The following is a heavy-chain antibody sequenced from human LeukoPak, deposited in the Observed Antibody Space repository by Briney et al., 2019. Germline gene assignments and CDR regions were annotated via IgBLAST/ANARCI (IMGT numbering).Heavy chain of an antibody. Sequence: SWVRQAPGKGLEWIGYIYYSGSTYYNPSLKSRVTISVDTSKNQFSLKLSSVTAADTAVYYCARDGGDYYDSSGPYGMDVWGQGTTVTVSS. CDR2: IYYSGST. D-gene: IGHD3-22*01. J-gene: IGHJ6*02. V-gene: IGHV4-30-4*01. CDR3: ARDGGDYYDSSGPYGMDV.